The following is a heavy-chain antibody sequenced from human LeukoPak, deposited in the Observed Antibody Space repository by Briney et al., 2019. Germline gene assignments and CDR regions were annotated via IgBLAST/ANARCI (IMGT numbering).Heavy chain of an antibody. CDR1: GGSISSYY. D-gene: IGHD3-3*01. V-gene: IGHV4-59*01. CDR2: IYYSGST. CDR3: ARGNGDDFWSGYYYAWFDP. Sequence: TSETLSLTCTVSGGSISSYYWSWIRQPPGKGLEWIGYIYYSGSTNYNPSLKSRVTISVDTSKNQFSLKPSSVTAADTAVYYCARGNGDDFWSGYYYAWFDPWGQGTLVTVSS. J-gene: IGHJ5*02.